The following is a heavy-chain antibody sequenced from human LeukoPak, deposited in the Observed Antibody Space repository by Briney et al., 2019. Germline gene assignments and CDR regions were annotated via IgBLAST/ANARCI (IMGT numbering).Heavy chain of an antibody. CDR3: ARKRSRGGLFDY. Sequence: PGGSLRLSCAASGFTFSSNFMSWVRQAPGKGLEWVSVIYSGGDTYYADSVKGRFTISRDNSKNTLYLQMNSLRAEDTAVYYCARKRSRGGLFDYWGQGTLVTVSS. J-gene: IGHJ4*02. D-gene: IGHD3-10*01. CDR2: IYSGGDT. V-gene: IGHV3-53*01. CDR1: GFTFSSNF.